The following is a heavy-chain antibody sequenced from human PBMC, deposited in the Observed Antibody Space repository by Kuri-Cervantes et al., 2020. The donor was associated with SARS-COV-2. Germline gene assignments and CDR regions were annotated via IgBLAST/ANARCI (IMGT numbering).Heavy chain of an antibody. Sequence: GESLKISCKGSGYTFTNYWIGWVRQMHGKGLEWMGIIYPGNSDIRYSPSFQGQVTISVDKSISTAYLQWSSLQASDTAMYYCARQRGSSSWYYPPLHSDYYYYMDVWGKGTTVTVSS. CDR1: GYTFTNYW. J-gene: IGHJ6*03. CDR3: ARQRGSSSWYYPPLHSDYYYYMDV. D-gene: IGHD6-13*01. CDR2: IYPGNSDI. V-gene: IGHV5-51*01.